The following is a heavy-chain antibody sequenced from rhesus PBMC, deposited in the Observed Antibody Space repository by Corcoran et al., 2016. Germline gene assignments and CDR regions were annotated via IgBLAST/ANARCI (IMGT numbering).Heavy chain of an antibody. CDR3: ARGEAGTIGNAFDC. Sequence: QLQLQESGPGLVKPSETLSVTCAVSGGSISSSYWSWIRQAPGKGLEWIGYIYGSGSSTNYNPSLKSRVTLSGDTSKNQLSLKLSSVTTADTAVDYWARGEAGTIGNAFDCWGQGLRVTVSS. J-gene: IGHJ3*01. V-gene: IGHV4-169*01. CDR1: GGSISSSY. D-gene: IGHD1-14*01. CDR2: IYGSGSST.